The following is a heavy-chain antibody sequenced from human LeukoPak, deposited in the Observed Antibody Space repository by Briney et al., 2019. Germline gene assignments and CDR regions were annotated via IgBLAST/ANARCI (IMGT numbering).Heavy chain of an antibody. J-gene: IGHJ5*02. CDR2: IKQDGSDQ. CDR1: GFTFSNYW. V-gene: IGHV3-7*01. D-gene: IGHD2-2*01. Sequence: PGGSLRLSCAASGFTFSNYWIIWVRQAPGKGLEWVASIKQDGSDQYYVDSMKGRFIISRDNAKNSLYLEMNSLRTEDTALYYCARAFTTSWYNWFDPWGQGTLVTVSS. CDR3: ARAFTTSWYNWFDP.